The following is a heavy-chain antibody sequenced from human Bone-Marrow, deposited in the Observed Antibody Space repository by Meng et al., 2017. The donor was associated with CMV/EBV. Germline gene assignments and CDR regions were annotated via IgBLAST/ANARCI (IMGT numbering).Heavy chain of an antibody. Sequence: GGSLRLSCAASGFTFSSYSMNWVRQAPGKGLEWVSSISSSSSYIYYADSVKGRFTISRDNAKNSLYLQMNSLRAEDTAVYYCARRFQGISHGIYYYYYGMDVWGQGTTVTVSS. CDR1: GFTFSSYS. J-gene: IGHJ6*02. CDR3: ARRFQGISHGIYYYYYGMDV. V-gene: IGHV3-21*01. D-gene: IGHD1-14*01. CDR2: ISSSSSYI.